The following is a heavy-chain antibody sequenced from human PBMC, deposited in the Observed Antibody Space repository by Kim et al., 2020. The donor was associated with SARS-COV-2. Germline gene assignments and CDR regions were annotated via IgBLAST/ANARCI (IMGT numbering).Heavy chain of an antibody. CDR2: IYYSGST. J-gene: IGHJ5*02. CDR3: ARQPAGYSSGWYWWFDP. CDR1: GGSISSSSYY. D-gene: IGHD6-19*01. V-gene: IGHV4-39*01. Sequence: SETLSLTCTVSGGSISSSSYYWGWIRQPPGKGLEWIGSIYYSGSTYYNPSLKSRVTISVDTSKNQFSLKLSSVTAADAAVYYWARQPAGYSSGWYWWFDPWGQGTLVTVSS.